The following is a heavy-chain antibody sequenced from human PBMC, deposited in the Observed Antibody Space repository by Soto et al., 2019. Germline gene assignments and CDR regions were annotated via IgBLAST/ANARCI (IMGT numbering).Heavy chain of an antibody. V-gene: IGHV3-9*01. CDR2: ISWNSGSI. CDR1: GFTFDDYA. Sequence: PGGSLRLSCAASGFTFDDYAMHWVRQAPGKGLEWVSGISWNSGSIGYADSVKGRFTISRDNAKNSLYLQINSLRAEDTALYYCAKDPGSSWDHFDYWGQGTLVTVSS. J-gene: IGHJ4*02. CDR3: AKDPGSSWDHFDY. D-gene: IGHD6-13*01.